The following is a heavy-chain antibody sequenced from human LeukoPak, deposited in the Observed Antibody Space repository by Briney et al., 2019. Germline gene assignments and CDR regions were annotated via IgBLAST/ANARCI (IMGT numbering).Heavy chain of an antibody. V-gene: IGHV3-30*03. D-gene: IGHD3-22*01. Sequence: PGGSLRLSCAASGFTISSYNMNWVRQAPGKGLEWVAVISYDGSNKYYADSVKGRFTVSRDNAKNSLYLQMNSLRAEDTAVYYCAEVNTDWGQGTLVTVSS. CDR3: AEVNTD. CDR2: ISYDGSNK. CDR1: GFTISSYN. J-gene: IGHJ4*02.